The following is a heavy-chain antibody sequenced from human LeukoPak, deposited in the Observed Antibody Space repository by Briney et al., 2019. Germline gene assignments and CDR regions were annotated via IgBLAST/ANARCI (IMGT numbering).Heavy chain of an antibody. CDR3: VRRDITSRYVVWFDP. D-gene: IGHD2-2*01. CDR2: IYPGDSDI. CDR1: GYSFTSYW. Sequence: HGESLKISCKGSGYSFTSYWIGWVRQMPGKGLELMGIIYPGDSDIRYSPSFQGQVTISADKSINTAYLQWSSLKASDTAIYYCVRRDITSRYVVWFDPLGQGTPVTVSS. J-gene: IGHJ5*02. V-gene: IGHV5-51*01.